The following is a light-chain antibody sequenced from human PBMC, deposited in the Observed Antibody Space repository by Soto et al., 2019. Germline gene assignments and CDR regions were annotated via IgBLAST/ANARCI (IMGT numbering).Light chain of an antibody. V-gene: IGKV4-1*01. J-gene: IGKJ3*01. CDR1: QSVLYSSNNKNY. CDR3: QQYHITPST. CDR2: WAS. Sequence: DIVMTQSPDSLAVSLGERATINCKSSQSVLYSSNNKNYLAWYQQKPGQPPKLLIYWASTRESGVPDRFSGSGSGTDFTLTISSLQAEDVAVYYRQQYHITPSTLGPGTKVDIK.